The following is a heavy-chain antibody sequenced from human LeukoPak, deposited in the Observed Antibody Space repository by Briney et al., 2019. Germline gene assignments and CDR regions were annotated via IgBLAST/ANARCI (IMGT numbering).Heavy chain of an antibody. Sequence: PGGSLRLSCAASGFTFSSYAMSWVRQAPGKGLEWVSAISGSGGSTYYADSVKGRFTISRENSKNTLYLQMNSLRAEDTAVYYCAKDQAPYYYDSSGYYCYFDYWGQGTLVTVSS. J-gene: IGHJ4*02. V-gene: IGHV3-23*01. CDR1: GFTFSSYA. D-gene: IGHD3-22*01. CDR3: AKDQAPYYYDSSGYYCYFDY. CDR2: ISGSGGST.